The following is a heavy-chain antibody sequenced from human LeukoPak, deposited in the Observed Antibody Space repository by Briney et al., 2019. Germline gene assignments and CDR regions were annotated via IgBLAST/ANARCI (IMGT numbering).Heavy chain of an antibody. D-gene: IGHD4-17*01. CDR1: GGSISSYY. J-gene: IGHJ5*02. CDR2: IYYSGST. CDR3: ARAGRYGDYANWFDP. V-gene: IGHV4-59*12. Sequence: SETLSLTCTASGGSISSYYWSWIRQPPGKGLEWIGYIYYSGSTSYNPSLKSRVTISVDTSKNQFSLKLRSVTAADTAVYYCARAGRYGDYANWFDPWGQGTLVTVSS.